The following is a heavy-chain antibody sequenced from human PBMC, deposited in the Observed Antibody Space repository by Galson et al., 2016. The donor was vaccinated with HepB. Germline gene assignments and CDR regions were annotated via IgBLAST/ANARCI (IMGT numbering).Heavy chain of an antibody. CDR2: VSFDGNTR. D-gene: IGHD3-9*01. J-gene: IGHJ4*02. Sequence: SLRLSCAASGFTFSDYAFHWVRQAPGKGLEWVAVVSFDGNTRYYGDPVKGRFSFSRDNSKNTLFLQMDSLRSEDTAVYFCAREADYDVSPGYFSSGWPLDHWGQAALVIGSS. CDR3: AREADYDVSPGYFSSGWPLDH. V-gene: IGHV3-30*04. CDR1: GFTFSDYA.